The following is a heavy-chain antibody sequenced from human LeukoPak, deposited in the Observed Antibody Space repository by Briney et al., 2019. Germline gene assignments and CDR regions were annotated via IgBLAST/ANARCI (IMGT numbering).Heavy chain of an antibody. D-gene: IGHD6-13*01. CDR3: ARTTEAHSWRTRYYDYYMDV. V-gene: IGHV4-59*01. CDR2: ISYSGST. CDR1: GGSINNDY. J-gene: IGHJ6*03. Sequence: SETLSLTCTVSGGSINNDYWSWIRQPPGKGLEWIGYISYSGSTNYNPSLKSRVTISVDTSKNQSSLKLSSVAAADTAVYYCARTTEAHSWRTRYYDYYMDVWGKGTTVTVSS.